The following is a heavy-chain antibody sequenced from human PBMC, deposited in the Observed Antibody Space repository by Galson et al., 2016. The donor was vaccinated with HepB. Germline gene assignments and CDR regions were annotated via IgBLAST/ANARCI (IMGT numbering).Heavy chain of an antibody. J-gene: IGHJ4*02. CDR1: GVSISSYS. D-gene: IGHD5-24*01. Sequence: SETLSLTCTVSGVSISSYSWSWFRQPPEKGLEWIGYAFYSGITNYNTSLKSRVTISIDTSKNQFSLKLSSVTAADTAVYYCARGEGYNLYWGQGTLVTVSS. CDR2: AFYSGIT. V-gene: IGHV4-59*08. CDR3: ARGEGYNLY.